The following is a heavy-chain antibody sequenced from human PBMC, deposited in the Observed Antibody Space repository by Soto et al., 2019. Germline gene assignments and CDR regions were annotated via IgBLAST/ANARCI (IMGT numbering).Heavy chain of an antibody. CDR3: AKDGGNSPFDY. Sequence: QVQLVESGGGVVQPGRSLRLSCAASGFTFSSYGMHWVRQAPGKGLEWVAVISYDGSNKYYADSVKGRFTISRDNSKNTLYLQMNSLRAEDTAVYYCAKDGGNSPFDYWGHGTLVTVSS. CDR2: ISYDGSNK. CDR1: GFTFSSYG. V-gene: IGHV3-30*18. J-gene: IGHJ4*01. D-gene: IGHD2-21*02.